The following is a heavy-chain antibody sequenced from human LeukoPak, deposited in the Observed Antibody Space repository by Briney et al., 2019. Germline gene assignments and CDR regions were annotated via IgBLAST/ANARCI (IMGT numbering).Heavy chain of an antibody. CDR2: ISYDGSNK. CDR1: GFTFSSYA. D-gene: IGHD6-19*01. J-gene: IGHJ4*02. V-gene: IGHV3-30-3*02. Sequence: PGGSLRLSCAASGFTFSSYAMHWVRQAPGKGLEWVAVISYDGSNKYYADSVKGRFTISRDNSKNTLYLQMNSLRAKDTAVYYCAKTQWLARTLVDYWGQGTLVTVSS. CDR3: AKTQWLARTLVDY.